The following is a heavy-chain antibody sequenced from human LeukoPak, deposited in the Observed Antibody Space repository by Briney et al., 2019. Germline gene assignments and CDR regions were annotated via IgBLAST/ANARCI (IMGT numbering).Heavy chain of an antibody. CDR3: TRDSPGGVGARIDY. CDR1: GFTFGDYA. D-gene: IGHD1-26*01. V-gene: IGHV3-49*03. Sequence: GGSLRLSCTASGFTFGDYAMSWFRQAPGKGLEWVGFIRSKAYGGTTEYAASVKGRFTISRDDSKSIAYLQMNSLKTEDTAVYYCTRDSPGGVGARIDYWGQGTLVTVSS. CDR2: IRSKAYGGTT. J-gene: IGHJ4*02.